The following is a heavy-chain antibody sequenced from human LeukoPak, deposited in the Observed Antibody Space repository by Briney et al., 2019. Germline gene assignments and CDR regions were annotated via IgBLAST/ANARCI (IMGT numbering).Heavy chain of an antibody. CDR3: ASSWGSAIDF. CDR2: ISGNGGST. V-gene: IGHV3-23*01. J-gene: IGHJ4*02. Sequence: PGGSLTLSCAASGFTFSSYAMTWVRQAPGKGLEWVSSISGNGGSTYYADSVKGRFTISRDNSKNSLYLQMTSLRAEDTAVYYCASSWGSAIDFWGQGTLVTVSS. CDR1: GFTFSSYA. D-gene: IGHD3-16*01.